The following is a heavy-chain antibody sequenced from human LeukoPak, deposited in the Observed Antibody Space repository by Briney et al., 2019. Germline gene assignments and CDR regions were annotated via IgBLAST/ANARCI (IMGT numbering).Heavy chain of an antibody. CDR1: DASISSYS. CDR2: IYTTGST. Sequence: SETLSLTCTVSDASISSYSWSWIRQPAGKGLEWIGHIYTTGSTNYNPSLKSRVTMSVDTSKNQFSLRLSSVTAADTAVYYCARSNCLASTCNNFYGMDVWGQGTTVTVSS. D-gene: IGHD1/OR15-1a*01. V-gene: IGHV4-4*07. CDR3: ARSNCLASTCNNFYGMDV. J-gene: IGHJ6*02.